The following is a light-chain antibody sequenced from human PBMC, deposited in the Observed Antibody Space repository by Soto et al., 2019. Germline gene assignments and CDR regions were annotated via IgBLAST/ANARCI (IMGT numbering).Light chain of an antibody. CDR2: DAS. V-gene: IGKV3D-20*01. J-gene: IGKJ1*01. CDR1: QSVSNNF. CDR3: QQYATTPWT. Sequence: VVLTQFPGTLSLSPGETATLSCGASQSVSNNFLGWYQQKPGLPPRLLVYDASSRANGIPERFSGRGSGTDVTLTISRLEPEDFAVYYCQQYATTPWTFGRGTTVEMK.